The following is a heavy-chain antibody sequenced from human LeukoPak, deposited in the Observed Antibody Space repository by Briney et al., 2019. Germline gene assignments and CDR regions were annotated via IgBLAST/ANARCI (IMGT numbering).Heavy chain of an antibody. D-gene: IGHD1-26*01. CDR3: ARDRSGRYFDY. CDR2: ISRTGENI. CDR1: GFTPTRFD. J-gene: IGHJ4*02. V-gene: IGHV3-48*03. Sequence: GGSLRLSCAAPGFTPTRFDMNSTRQAPGRGLEWVSHISRTGENIYYADSVKGRFAISRDNAKNSLFLHMYSRRAADTGVYYCARDRSGRYFDYCGRGTPVTVSS.